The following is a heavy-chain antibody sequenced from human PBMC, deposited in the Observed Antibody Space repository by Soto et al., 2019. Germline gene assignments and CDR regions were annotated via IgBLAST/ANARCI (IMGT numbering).Heavy chain of an antibody. CDR1: GFTLSSYG. D-gene: IGHD1-20*01. CDR3: ARGGAYKIDY. CDR2: ISSSSSTI. V-gene: IGHV3-48*02. Sequence: EVQLVESGGGLVQPGGSLRLSCAASGFTLSSYGMNWVRQAPGRGLGWVSYISSSSSTIYYADSVKGRFTISRDNAKNSLWLQMNSLRDEDTAVYYCARGGAYKIDYWGQGTLVTVSS. J-gene: IGHJ4*02.